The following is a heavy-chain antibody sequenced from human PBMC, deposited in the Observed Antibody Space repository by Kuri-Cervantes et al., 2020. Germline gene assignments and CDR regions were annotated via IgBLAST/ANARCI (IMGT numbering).Heavy chain of an antibody. D-gene: IGHD5-18*01. CDR3: ARGLNTGY. CDR1: GFTFSSYS. CDR2: IKQDGSEK. Sequence: GGSLRLSCAASGFTFSSYSMNWVRQAPGKGLEWVANIKQDGSEKYYVDSVKGRFTISRDNAKKTLYLQMSNLRAEDTAMYYCARGLNTGYWGQGTLVTVSS. J-gene: IGHJ4*02. V-gene: IGHV3-7*01.